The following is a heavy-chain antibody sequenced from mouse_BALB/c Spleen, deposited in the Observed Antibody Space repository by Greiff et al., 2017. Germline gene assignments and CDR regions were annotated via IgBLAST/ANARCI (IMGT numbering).Heavy chain of an antibody. CDR2: IDPANGNT. CDR1: GFNIKDTY. D-gene: IGHD2-4*01. CDR3: ARYDYDGDDY. V-gene: IGHV14-3*02. J-gene: IGHJ2*01. Sequence: EVQLQESGAELVKPGASVKLSCTASGFNIKDTYMHWVKQRPEQGLEWIGRIDPANGNTKYDPKFQGKATITADTSSNTAYLQLSSLTSEDTAVYYCARYDYDGDDYWGQGTTLTVSS.